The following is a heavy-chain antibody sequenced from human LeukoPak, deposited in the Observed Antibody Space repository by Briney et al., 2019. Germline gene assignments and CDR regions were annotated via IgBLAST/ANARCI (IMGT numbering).Heavy chain of an antibody. CDR3: ARAPITSPFYFDS. Sequence: GGSLRLSCTASGFAFDEHGMSWVRQVPGKGLEWVSGINWSGGSTGYTDPLRGRFTISRDNAKNSLYLQMDSLRAEDTALYYCARAPITSPFYFDSWGQGTLVTVSS. CDR1: GFAFDEHG. J-gene: IGHJ4*02. CDR2: INWSGGST. D-gene: IGHD2-2*01. V-gene: IGHV3-20*04.